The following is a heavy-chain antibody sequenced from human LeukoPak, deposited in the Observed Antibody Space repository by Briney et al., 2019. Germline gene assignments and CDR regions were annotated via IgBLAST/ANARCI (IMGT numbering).Heavy chain of an antibody. CDR2: IGISAGST. CDR1: GSTFDNYA. J-gene: IGHJ4*02. Sequence: GGSLRLSCEASGSTFDNYAMSWVRQAPGKGLEWVSTIGISAGSTYYADAVKGRFTISRDNSKKTVILQMNRLRVEDTAVYYCAKDRLFMSASGSDYWGQGTLVTVSS. V-gene: IGHV3-23*01. CDR3: AKDRLFMSASGSDY. D-gene: IGHD2-21*01.